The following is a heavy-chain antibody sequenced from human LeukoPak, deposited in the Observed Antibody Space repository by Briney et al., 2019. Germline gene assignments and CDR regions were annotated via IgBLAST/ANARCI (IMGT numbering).Heavy chain of an antibody. J-gene: IGHJ4*02. Sequence: GGSLRLSCAASGFTFSSYGMHWVRQAPGKGLEWVAVISYAGTNIYYADSVKGRFTISRDNSKNTLYLQMNSLRVEDTAVYYCAKDQSSSWSKTLFDYWGQGTLVTVPS. V-gene: IGHV3-30*18. CDR1: GFTFSSYG. D-gene: IGHD6-13*01. CDR3: AKDQSSSWSKTLFDY. CDR2: ISYAGTNI.